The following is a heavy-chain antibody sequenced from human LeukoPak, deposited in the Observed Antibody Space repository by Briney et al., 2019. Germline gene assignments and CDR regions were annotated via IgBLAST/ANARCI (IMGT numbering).Heavy chain of an antibody. J-gene: IGHJ6*04. Sequence: PGGSLRLSCAASGFTFTTYDMNWVRQAPGKGLEWVSCISRDSAYMYLADSVKGRFTISRDNAKNSLYLQMDSLRGEDTAMYYCARDDASTARASGMDVWGRGTTVTVSS. CDR3: ARDDASTARASGMDV. D-gene: IGHD6-6*01. CDR1: GFTFTTYD. CDR2: ISRDSAYM. V-gene: IGHV3-21*01.